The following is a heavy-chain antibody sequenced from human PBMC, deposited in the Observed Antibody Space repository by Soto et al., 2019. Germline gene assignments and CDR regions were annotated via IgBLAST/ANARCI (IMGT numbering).Heavy chain of an antibody. Sequence: ETLSLTCAVYGGSFSGYYWSWIRQPPGKGLEWIGEINHSGSTNYNPSLKSRVTISVDTSKNQFSLKLSSVTAADTAVYYCARGHVDTAMVFYYYYYYGMDVWGQGTTVTVSS. J-gene: IGHJ6*02. CDR3: ARGHVDTAMVFYYYYYYGMDV. D-gene: IGHD5-18*01. CDR2: INHSGST. CDR1: GGSFSGYY. V-gene: IGHV4-34*01.